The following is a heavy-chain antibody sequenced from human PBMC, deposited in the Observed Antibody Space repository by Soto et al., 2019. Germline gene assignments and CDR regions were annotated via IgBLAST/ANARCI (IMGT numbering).Heavy chain of an antibody. CDR2: IYYSGST. CDR1: GGSISSYY. D-gene: IGHD1-1*01. V-gene: IGHV4-59*08. Sequence: PSETLSLTCTVPGGSISSYYWSWIRQPPGKGLEWIGYIYYSGSTNYNPSLKSRVTISVDTSKNQFSLKLSSVTAADTAVYYCAGRYGGTFEDWGQGTLVTDPS. J-gene: IGHJ4*02. CDR3: AGRYGGTFED.